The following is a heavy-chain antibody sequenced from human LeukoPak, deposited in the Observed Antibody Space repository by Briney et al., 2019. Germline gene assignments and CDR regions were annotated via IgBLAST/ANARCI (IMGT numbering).Heavy chain of an antibody. CDR1: GFSISSRYY. D-gene: IGHD3-10*01. V-gene: IGHV4-38-2*02. CDR2: MYHGGNT. J-gene: IGHJ2*01. CDR3: ARMGGGWDFDL. Sequence: SETLSLTCTVSGFSISSRYYWGWVRQPPGKGLEGIGSMYHGGNTYYNPSLRRRVTISVDTAKNQLSLKLISVTAADTAVYYCARMGGGWDFDLWGRGTLVTVSS.